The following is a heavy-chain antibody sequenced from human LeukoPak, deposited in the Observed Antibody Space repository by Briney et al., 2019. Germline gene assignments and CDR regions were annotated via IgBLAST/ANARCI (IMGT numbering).Heavy chain of an antibody. Sequence: GSLRLSCVASGFTFSYYAMHWVRQASGKGLEWVAVISYDGSNKYYADSVKGRFTISRDNSKNTLHLQMNSLRAEDTAVYYCARYYDSSGIFDYWGQGTLVTVSS. D-gene: IGHD3-22*01. J-gene: IGHJ4*02. CDR2: ISYDGSNK. CDR1: GFTFSYYA. V-gene: IGHV3-30-3*01. CDR3: ARYYDSSGIFDY.